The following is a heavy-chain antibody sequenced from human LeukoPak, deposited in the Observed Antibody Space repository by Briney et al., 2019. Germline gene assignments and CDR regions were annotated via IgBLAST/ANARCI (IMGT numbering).Heavy chain of an antibody. J-gene: IGHJ6*03. V-gene: IGHV3-74*01. CDR2: INSDGSRT. CDR1: GFTFSSYW. CDR3: ARVEETLTTAAIIRKYDYNYYYMDV. Sequence: GGSLRLSCAASGFTFSSYWMHWVRQAPGKGLVWVSRINSDGSRTSYADSVKGRLTIFRDNAKNSLYLQMNSLRAEDTAVYYCARVEETLTTAAIIRKYDYNYYYMDVWGKGTTVTVSS. D-gene: IGHD4-11*01.